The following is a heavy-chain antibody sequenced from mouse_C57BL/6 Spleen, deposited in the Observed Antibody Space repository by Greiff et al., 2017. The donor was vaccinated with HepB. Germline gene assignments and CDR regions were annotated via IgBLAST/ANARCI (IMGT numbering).Heavy chain of an antibody. CDR3: ARGGRGQYYFDY. CDR1: GFTFSDYG. V-gene: IGHV5-17*01. J-gene: IGHJ2*01. CDR2: ISSGSSTI. Sequence: DVKLVESGGGLVKPGGSLKLSCAASGFTFSDYGMHWVRQAPEKGLEWVAYISSGSSTIYYADTVKGRFTISRDNAKNTLFLQMTSLRSEDTAMYYCARGGRGQYYFDYWGQGTTLTVSS.